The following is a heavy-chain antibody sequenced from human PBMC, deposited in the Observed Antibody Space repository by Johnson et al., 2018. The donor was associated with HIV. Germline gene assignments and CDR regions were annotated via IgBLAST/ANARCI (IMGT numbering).Heavy chain of an antibody. CDR1: GFTFSDYY. V-gene: IGHV3-11*04. CDR3: AKDRRTYSSSADAFDI. D-gene: IGHD6-6*01. CDR2: ISGGGSAI. J-gene: IGHJ3*02. Sequence: QVQLVESGGGLVKPGGSLRLSCAASGFTFSDYYMSWIRQAPGKGLEWVSYISGGGSAIYYADSVKGRFTISRDNSKNTLYLQMNSLRAEDTAVYYCAKDRRTYSSSADAFDIWGQGTMVTVSS.